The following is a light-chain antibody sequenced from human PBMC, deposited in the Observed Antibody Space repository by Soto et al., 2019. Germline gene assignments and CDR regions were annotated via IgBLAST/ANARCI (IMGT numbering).Light chain of an antibody. CDR3: QQYNSWPIT. CDR1: QNINSD. V-gene: IGKV3D-15*01. CDR2: GAS. Sequence: EIVMTQSPATLSVSPGESGTLSCRASQNINSDLAWYVQKTGQAPRHVIYGASTWGTDVPPRFTGSGSGTEFTITNSGLQSEDFAVYYSQQYNSWPITFGQETRL. J-gene: IGKJ5*01.